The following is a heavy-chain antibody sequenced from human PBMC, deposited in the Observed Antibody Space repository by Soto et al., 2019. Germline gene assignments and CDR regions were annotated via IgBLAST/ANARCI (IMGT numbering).Heavy chain of an antibody. CDR2: ITASGGDT. Sequence: PGGSLRLSCAASGFTFNIFAVTWVRQAPGKGLDWVSSITASGGDTYYADSVKGRFTISRDNSKNTLYLQLNSLRVEDTAVYYCAKAGPNSYGRNYFDYRCQGTLVTVSS. D-gene: IGHD1-26*01. CDR3: AKAGPNSYGRNYFDY. CDR1: GFTFNIFA. V-gene: IGHV3-23*01. J-gene: IGHJ4*02.